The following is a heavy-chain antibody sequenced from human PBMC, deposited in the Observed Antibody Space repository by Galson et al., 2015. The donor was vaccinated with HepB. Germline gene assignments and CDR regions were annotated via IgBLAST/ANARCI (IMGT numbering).Heavy chain of an antibody. CDR2: IHYTTGT. D-gene: IGHD4-17*01. Sequence: LSLTCTVSGGSFTSYFWSWIRQPPGKGLEWIASIHYTTGTRSNPSLKSRVTISVDTSKNQFSLKLSSVTAADTAVYYCARSLVTTVTTEFDYWGQGTLVTVSS. J-gene: IGHJ4*02. CDR1: GGSFTSYF. V-gene: IGHV4-59*01. CDR3: ARSLVTTVTTEFDY.